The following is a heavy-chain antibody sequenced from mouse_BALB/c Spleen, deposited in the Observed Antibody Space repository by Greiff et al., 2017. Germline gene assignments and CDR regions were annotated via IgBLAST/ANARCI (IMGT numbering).Heavy chain of an antibody. D-gene: IGHD2-3*01. V-gene: IGHV5-9-4*01. CDR1: GFTFSSYA. J-gene: IGHJ2*01. CDR2: ISSGGSYT. Sequence: EVQGVESGGGLVKPGGSLKLSCAASGFTFSSYAMSWVRQSPEKRLEWVAEISSGGSYTYYPDTVTGRFTISRDNAKNTLYLEMSSLRSEDTAMYYCAREGLYDGYYVLDYWGQGTTLTVSS. CDR3: AREGLYDGYYVLDY.